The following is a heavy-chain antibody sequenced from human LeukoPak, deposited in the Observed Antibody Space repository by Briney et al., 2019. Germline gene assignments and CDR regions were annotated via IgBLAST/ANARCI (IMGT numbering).Heavy chain of an antibody. V-gene: IGHV3-9*01. Sequence: GGSLRLSCAASGFTFDDYAMHWVRQAPGKGLEWVSGISWNSGSIGYAHSVKGRFTISRDNAKNSLYRQINSLRAEDTSLYYCAKHLELSSSWFDYWGQGTLVTVSS. CDR1: GFTFDDYA. D-gene: IGHD6-13*01. J-gene: IGHJ4*02. CDR2: ISWNSGSI. CDR3: AKHLELSSSWFDY.